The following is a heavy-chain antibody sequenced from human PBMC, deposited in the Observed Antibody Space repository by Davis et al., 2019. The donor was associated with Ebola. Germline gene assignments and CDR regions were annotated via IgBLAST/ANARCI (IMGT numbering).Heavy chain of an antibody. CDR2: IRSKAYGGTT. D-gene: IGHD1-26*01. CDR1: GFTFGDYA. CDR3: TRGASGSYYYYYGMDV. V-gene: IGHV3-49*03. J-gene: IGHJ6*02. Sequence: PGGSLRLSCTASGFTFGDYAMSWFRQAPGKGLEWVGFIRSKAYGGTTEYAASVKGRFTISRDDSKSIAYLQMNSLKTEDTAVYYCTRGASGSYYYYYGMDVWGQGTTVTVSS.